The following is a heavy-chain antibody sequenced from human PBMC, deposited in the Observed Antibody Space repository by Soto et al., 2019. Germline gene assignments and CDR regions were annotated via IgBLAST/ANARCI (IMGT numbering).Heavy chain of an antibody. Sequence: SETLSRTCTVSGGSISSYYWSWIRQPPGKGLEWIGNIYYTGSTNYNPSLKTRVTISVDTSKNQFSLKLTSVSAADTAVYFCASQTANYYGSASYYLPFDYWGQGTLVTVSS. D-gene: IGHD3-10*01. V-gene: IGHV4-59*01. J-gene: IGHJ4*02. CDR3: ASQTANYYGSASYYLPFDY. CDR1: GGSISSYY. CDR2: IYYTGST.